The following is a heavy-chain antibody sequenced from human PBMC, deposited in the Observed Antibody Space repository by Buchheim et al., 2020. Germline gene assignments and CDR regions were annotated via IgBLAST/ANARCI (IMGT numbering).Heavy chain of an antibody. CDR3: AKEACGGSCQQDYFDY. V-gene: IGHV3-30*18. J-gene: IGHJ4*02. CDR2: ISYDGRKK. Sequence: QVQLVESGGGVVQPGRSLRLSCAASGITFSSYGMQWVRQAPAKGLEWVAVISYDGRKKNYADSVKGRFTISREHSKTTLYLEMNSLRAEDTAVYYCAKEACGGSCQQDYFDYWGQGTL. D-gene: IGHD2-15*01. CDR1: GITFSSYG.